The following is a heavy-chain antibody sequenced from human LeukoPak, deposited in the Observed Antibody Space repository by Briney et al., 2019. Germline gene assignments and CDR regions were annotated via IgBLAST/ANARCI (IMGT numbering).Heavy chain of an antibody. D-gene: IGHD5-24*01. Sequence: SETLSLTCTVSGGSITGYYWTWIRQPAGKGLEWIGRIYSGGSTNYNPPLKSRVTMSVDTSKNQFTLKLSSVTAADTAVYYCATGRDADSARGYYDMDVWGQGTTVTVSS. V-gene: IGHV4-4*07. CDR2: IYSGGST. CDR3: ATGRDADSARGYYDMDV. CDR1: GGSITGYY. J-gene: IGHJ6*02.